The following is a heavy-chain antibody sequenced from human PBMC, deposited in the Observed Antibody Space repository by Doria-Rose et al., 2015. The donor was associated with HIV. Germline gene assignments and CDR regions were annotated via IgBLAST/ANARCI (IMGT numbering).Heavy chain of an antibody. V-gene: IGHV4-59*12. CDR1: SGSINNYY. CDR3: ARYRYCGVDCYDAFDI. CDR2: IYDSGNT. J-gene: IGHJ3*02. Sequence: QVQLQQSGSGLVKPSGTLSLTCTVSSGSINNYYWGWLRQPPGQGLEWIGYIYDSGNTNYNPSLKSRVTISVDGSKNQFSLKLSSVTAADTAVYYCARYRYCGVDCYDAFDIWGQGTVVIVSS. D-gene: IGHD2-21*02.